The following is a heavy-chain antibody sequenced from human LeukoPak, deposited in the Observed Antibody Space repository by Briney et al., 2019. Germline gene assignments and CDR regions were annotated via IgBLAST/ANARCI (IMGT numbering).Heavy chain of an antibody. D-gene: IGHD3-10*01. V-gene: IGHV4-30-2*01. CDR2: IYHSGST. CDR3: ARSTNFGELSY. Sequence: SQTLSLTCTVSGGSISSGGYYWSWIRQPPGKGLEWIGYIYHSGSTYYNPSLKSRVTISVDRFKNQFSLKLSSVTAADTAVYYCARSTNFGELSYWGQGTLVTVSS. J-gene: IGHJ4*02. CDR1: GGSISSGGYY.